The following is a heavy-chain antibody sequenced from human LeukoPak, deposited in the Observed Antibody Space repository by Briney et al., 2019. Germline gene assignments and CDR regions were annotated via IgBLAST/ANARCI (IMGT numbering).Heavy chain of an antibody. CDR1: GGSISSSSYY. CDR2: IYYSGST. V-gene: IGHV4-39*01. CDR3: ARQAGDYYYYYYMDV. Sequence: SETLSLTCTVSGGSISSSSYYWGWIRQPPGKGLEWIGSIYYSGSTYYNPSLKSRVTISVDTSKNQFSLKLSSVTAADTAVYYCARQAGDYYYYYYMDVWGKGTTVTVSS. J-gene: IGHJ6*03. D-gene: IGHD6-13*01.